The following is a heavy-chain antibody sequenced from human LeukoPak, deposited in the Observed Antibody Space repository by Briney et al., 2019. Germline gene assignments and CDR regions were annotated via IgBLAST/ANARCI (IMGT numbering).Heavy chain of an antibody. D-gene: IGHD5-12*01. Sequence: ASVKVSCKASGYTFTSYAMNWVRQAPGQGLEWMGWINPNSGGTNHAQKFQGRVTMTRDTSISTAYMELSRLRSDDTAVYYCARRYSGYDWAFGYYYYYMDVWGKGTTVTVSS. J-gene: IGHJ6*03. CDR1: GYTFTSYA. CDR3: ARRYSGYDWAFGYYYYYMDV. V-gene: IGHV1-2*02. CDR2: INPNSGGT.